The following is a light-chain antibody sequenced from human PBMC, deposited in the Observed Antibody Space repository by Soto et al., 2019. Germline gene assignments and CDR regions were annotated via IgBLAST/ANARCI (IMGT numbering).Light chain of an antibody. J-gene: IGLJ3*02. CDR3: SSFTRSDTWV. V-gene: IGLV2-14*01. Sequence: QAVVTQPASVSGSPGQSITISCTGTSSDVGAYNSVCWHQQHPGKAPKLMIYAVSKRPSGVSDRFSASKSGNTASLTISGLQADDEADYYCSSFTRSDTWVFGGGTKVTVL. CDR1: SSDVGAYNS. CDR2: AVS.